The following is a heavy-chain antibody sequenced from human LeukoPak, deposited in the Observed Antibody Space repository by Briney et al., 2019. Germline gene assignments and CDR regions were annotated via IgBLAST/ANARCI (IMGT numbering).Heavy chain of an antibody. V-gene: IGHV3-9*01. J-gene: IGHJ5*02. D-gene: IGHD3-10*01. Sequence: PGRSLRLSCAASGFTFDDYAMHWVRQAPGKGLEWVSGVSWNSGSIGYADSVKGRFTISRDNAKNSLYLQMNSLRAEDTALFYCAKDTYYYGSGSLGGFDPWGQGTLVTVSS. CDR2: VSWNSGSI. CDR3: AKDTYYYGSGSLGGFDP. CDR1: GFTFDDYA.